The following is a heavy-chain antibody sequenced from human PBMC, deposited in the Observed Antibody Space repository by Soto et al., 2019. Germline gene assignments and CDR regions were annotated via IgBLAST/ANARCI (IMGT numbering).Heavy chain of an antibody. Sequence: QMQLVQSGPEVKKPGTLVKVSCKAPGFTFTSSAVQWVRQARGQRLEWLGWIVGGSGNTNYAQKFQERVTITRDMSTRTDYMELSSLRSEDTAVYYCAPTYDTSGYDIFFYAFYIWGQGTMVTVSS. CDR2: IVGGSGNT. CDR1: GFTFTSSA. J-gene: IGHJ3*02. D-gene: IGHD3-22*01. V-gene: IGHV1-58*01. CDR3: APTYDTSGYDIFFYAFYI.